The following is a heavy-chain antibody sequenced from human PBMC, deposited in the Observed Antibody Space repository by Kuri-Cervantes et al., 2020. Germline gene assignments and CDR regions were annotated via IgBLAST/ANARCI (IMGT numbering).Heavy chain of an antibody. D-gene: IGHD6-13*01. CDR3: ARDLSGIAAAGTYFQH. Sequence: GGSLRLSCAASGFTFSDYYMSWVRQAPGKGLEWVAVIWYDGSNKYYADSVKGRFTISRDNSKNTLYLQMNSRRAEDTAVYYCARDLSGIAAAGTYFQHWGQGTLVTVSS. V-gene: IGHV3-33*08. CDR2: IWYDGSNK. J-gene: IGHJ1*01. CDR1: GFTFSDYY.